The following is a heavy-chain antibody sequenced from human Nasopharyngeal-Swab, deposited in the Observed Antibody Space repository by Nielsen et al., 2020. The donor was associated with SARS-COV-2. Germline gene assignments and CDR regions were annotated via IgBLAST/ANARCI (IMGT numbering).Heavy chain of an antibody. V-gene: IGHV1-69*13. J-gene: IGHJ6*02. CDR1: GGTFSSYA. CDR2: IIPIFGTA. D-gene: IGHD6-6*01. CDR3: ARLIEYSSSLVEYGMDV. Sequence: SVKVSCKASGGTFSSYAIGWVRQAPGQGLEWMGGIIPIFGTANYAQKFQGRVTITADESTSTAYMELSSLRSEDTAVYYCARLIEYSSSLVEYGMDVWGQGTTVTVSS.